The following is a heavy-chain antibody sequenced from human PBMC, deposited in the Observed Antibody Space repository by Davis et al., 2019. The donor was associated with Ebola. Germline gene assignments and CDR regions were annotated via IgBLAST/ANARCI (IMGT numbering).Heavy chain of an antibody. CDR3: AKSSIIVAAAKSY. V-gene: IGHV1-2*02. CDR1: GYTFTSYY. D-gene: IGHD6-13*01. J-gene: IGHJ4*02. Sequence: ASVKVSCKASGYTFTSYYLQWVRQAPGQGLEWMGWINPNSGGTNYAQKFQDRVTMTRDTSINTAYMELSRLKSDDTAVYYCAKSSIIVAAAKSYWGQGTLVAVSS. CDR2: INPNSGGT.